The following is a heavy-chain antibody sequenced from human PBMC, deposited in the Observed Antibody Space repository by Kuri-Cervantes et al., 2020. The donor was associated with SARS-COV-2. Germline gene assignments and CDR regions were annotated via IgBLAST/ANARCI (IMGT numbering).Heavy chain of an antibody. V-gene: IGHV4-38-2*01. CDR1: GYSISSGYY. J-gene: IGHJ4*02. CDR3: ARHTITGPFDY. Sequence: LSLTCAVSGYSISSGYYWGWIRQPPGKGLEWIGSIYHSGSTYYNPSLKSRVTISVDTSKNQFSLKLSSVTAADTAVYYCARHTITGPFDYWGQGTLVTVSS. D-gene: IGHD1-20*01. CDR2: IYHSGST.